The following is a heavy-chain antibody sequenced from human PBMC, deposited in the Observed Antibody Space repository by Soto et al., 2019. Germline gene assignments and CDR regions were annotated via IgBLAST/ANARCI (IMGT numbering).Heavy chain of an antibody. Sequence: ASVKVSCKASGYIFTGYYIQWVRQAPGQGLKWMGWINTKTGGTKYAQKFQGRVTMTRDTSINTAYMEVSRLRSDDTAVYYCATDKVAFDMWGQGTMVTVS. CDR1: GYIFTGYY. J-gene: IGHJ3*02. CDR3: ATDKVAFDM. V-gene: IGHV1-2*02. D-gene: IGHD3-9*01. CDR2: INTKTGGT.